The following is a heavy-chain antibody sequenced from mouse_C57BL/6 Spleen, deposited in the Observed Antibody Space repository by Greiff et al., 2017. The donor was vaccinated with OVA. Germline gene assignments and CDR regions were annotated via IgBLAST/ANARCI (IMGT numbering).Heavy chain of an antibody. Sequence: VQLQQSGPELVKPGASVKISCKASGYAFSSSWMNWVKQRPGKGLEWIGRIYPGDGDTNYNGKFKGKATLTADKSSSTAYMQLSSLTSEDAAVYYYGRQYYCAMDDWGQGTSVTVSS. V-gene: IGHV1-82*01. J-gene: IGHJ4*01. CDR1: GYAFSSSW. CDR2: IYPGDGDT. CDR3: GRQYYCAMDD.